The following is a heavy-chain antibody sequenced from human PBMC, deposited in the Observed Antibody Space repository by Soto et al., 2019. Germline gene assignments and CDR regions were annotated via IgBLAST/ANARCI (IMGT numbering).Heavy chain of an antibody. CDR2: IIPIFGTA. CDR1: GGTFSSYA. D-gene: IGHD3-3*01. J-gene: IGHJ5*02. V-gene: IGHV1-69*01. Sequence: QVQLVQSGAEVKKPGSSVKVSCKASGGTFSSYAISWVRQAPGQGLEWMGGIIPIFGTANYAQKFQGRVTITADESTSTAYMELSSLRSEDTAVYYCARGGAFWSGYYGRDWFDPWGQGTLVTVSS. CDR3: ARGGAFWSGYYGRDWFDP.